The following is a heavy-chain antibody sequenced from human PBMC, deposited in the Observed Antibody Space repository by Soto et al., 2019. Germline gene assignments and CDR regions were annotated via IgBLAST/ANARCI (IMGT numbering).Heavy chain of an antibody. CDR1: RFTFRSYA. D-gene: IGHD3-10*01. Sequence: GGSLRLSCTASRFTFRSYAMSWVRQAPGKGLEWVSAISGSGDNTYYADSVKGRFTISRDSSKNTLYLQMNSLRAEDTAVYYCAKGPWELGSNWFDPWGQGTLVTVSS. CDR3: AKGPWELGSNWFDP. J-gene: IGHJ5*02. CDR2: ISGSGDNT. V-gene: IGHV3-23*01.